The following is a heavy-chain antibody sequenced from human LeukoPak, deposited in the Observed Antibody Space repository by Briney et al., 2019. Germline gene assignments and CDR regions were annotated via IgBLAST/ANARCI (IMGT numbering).Heavy chain of an antibody. CDR3: AREGDYYDTSGTLDY. CDR1: GGSISTSNYY. CDR2: IYDSGST. Sequence: SETLSLTCTVSGGSISTSNYYWGWIRQPPGKGLEWIGSIYDSGSTNYNPSLKSRVTISVDTSKNQFSLKLSSVTAADTAVYYCAREGDYYDTSGTLDYWGQGTLVTVSS. D-gene: IGHD3-22*01. V-gene: IGHV4-39*07. J-gene: IGHJ4*02.